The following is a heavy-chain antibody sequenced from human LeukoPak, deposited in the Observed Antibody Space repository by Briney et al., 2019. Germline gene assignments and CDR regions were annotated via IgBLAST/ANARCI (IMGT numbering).Heavy chain of an antibody. CDR2: ISGSGVGT. CDR3: AKDANYLRSGSFFIPFDY. V-gene: IGHV3-23*01. Sequence: PGGSLRLSCAASGFTFSRTAMSWVRQAPGKGLEWVAPISGSGVGTYYAASVKGRFNISRDNSKNTLYLQMNSLRTEDTAIYYCAKDANYLRSGSFFIPFDYWGQGTLVTVYS. D-gene: IGHD4/OR15-4a*01. J-gene: IGHJ4*02. CDR1: GFTFSRTA.